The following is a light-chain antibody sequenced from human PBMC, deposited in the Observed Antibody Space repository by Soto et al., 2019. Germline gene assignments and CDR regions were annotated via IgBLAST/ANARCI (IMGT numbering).Light chain of an antibody. J-gene: IGLJ2*01. Sequence: QSALTQPPSASGSPGQSVTISCTGTSSDIGGYNSVSWYQLRPGKAPRLMLYDVTKWPSGVPERISWSKSGNTASLTVAGLQAEDEGDYYCSSYAGSNKLVFGGGTKLTVL. CDR2: DVT. CDR1: SSDIGGYNS. CDR3: SSYAGSNKLV. V-gene: IGLV2-8*01.